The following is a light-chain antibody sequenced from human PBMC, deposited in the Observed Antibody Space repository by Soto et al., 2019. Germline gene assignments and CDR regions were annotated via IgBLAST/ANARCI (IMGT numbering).Light chain of an antibody. J-gene: IGKJ1*01. CDR3: KEHSNWPRT. CDR2: DAS. CDR1: QSVGSY. Sequence: EIVLTQSPATLSLSPGERATLACGASQSVGSYLAWYQQKTGQAHRLLIYDASNRATGIHDRFSGSGSETDFTLTISSLENEDFAVYYCKEHSNWPRTFGQGAQVDIK. V-gene: IGKV3-11*01.